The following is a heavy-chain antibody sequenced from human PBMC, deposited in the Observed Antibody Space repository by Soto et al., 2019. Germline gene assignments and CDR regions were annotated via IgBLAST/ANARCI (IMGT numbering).Heavy chain of an antibody. Sequence: QVQLMQSGAEVKKPGASVKVSCKASGYTFTTYYMHWVRQAPGQGLEWMGIINPSGGGTNYAQKFQDRVTMTRDTSTSTVYMQLSSLRSEDTAVYYCARELRGQQLPRNFDYWGQGTLLTVSS. CDR1: GYTFTTYY. J-gene: IGHJ4*02. CDR3: ARELRGQQLPRNFDY. CDR2: INPSGGGT. V-gene: IGHV1-46*01. D-gene: IGHD6-13*01.